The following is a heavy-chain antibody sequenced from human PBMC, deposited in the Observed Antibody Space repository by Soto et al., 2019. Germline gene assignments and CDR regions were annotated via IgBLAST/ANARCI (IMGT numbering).Heavy chain of an antibody. CDR2: IFYSGTA. Sequence: SETLSLTCTDSGDSISSGNHHWSWIRQPPGKGLEWIGYIFYSGTAYYNPSLKSRLTISVDTSKNQFSLKLSSVTAADTAVYYCARTDYGTAYFDPWGQGSLVTVSS. CDR3: ARTDYGTAYFDP. D-gene: IGHD3-10*01. CDR1: GDSISSGNHH. J-gene: IGHJ5*02. V-gene: IGHV4-30-4*01.